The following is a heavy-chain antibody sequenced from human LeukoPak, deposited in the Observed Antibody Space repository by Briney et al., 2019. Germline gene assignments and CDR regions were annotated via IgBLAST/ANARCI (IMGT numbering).Heavy chain of an antibody. V-gene: IGHV3-23*01. CDR3: AKDLRDWNYGTFDY. Sequence: SCKASGGTFSSYAISWVRQAPGKGLEWVSGIRDSGSSTYYADSVKGRFTISRDNSKNTLYLQMNSLRAEDTAVYYCAKDLRDWNYGTFDYWGQGTLVTVSS. J-gene: IGHJ4*02. CDR2: IRDSGSST. CDR1: GGTFSSYA. D-gene: IGHD1-7*01.